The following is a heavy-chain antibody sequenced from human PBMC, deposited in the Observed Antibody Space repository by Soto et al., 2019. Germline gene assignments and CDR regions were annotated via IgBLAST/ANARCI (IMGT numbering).Heavy chain of an antibody. CDR3: AKYSGMTTVNYYYMDV. Sequence: PGVSLRLSCAASGFTFSSYGMHWVRQAPGKGLEWVAVISYDGSNKYYADSVKGRFTISRDNSKNTLYLQMNSLRAEDTAVYYCAKYSGMTTVNYYYMDVWGKGTAVTVSS. V-gene: IGHV3-30*18. J-gene: IGHJ6*03. CDR2: ISYDGSNK. CDR1: GFTFSSYG. D-gene: IGHD4-17*01.